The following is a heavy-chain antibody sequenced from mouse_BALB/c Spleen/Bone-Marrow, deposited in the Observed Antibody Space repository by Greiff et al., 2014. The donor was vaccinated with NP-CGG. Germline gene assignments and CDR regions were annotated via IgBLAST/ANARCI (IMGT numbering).Heavy chain of an antibody. J-gene: IGHJ3*01. CDR1: GYTFTSCD. D-gene: IGHD2-4*01. CDR3: ARRVYYDYDGGAWFAY. CDR2: IFPGDGST. Sequence: QVQLQQPGAELVKPGASVKLSCKASGYTFTSCDINWVRQRPEQGLEWIGWIFPGDGSTKYNEKFKGKATLTTDKSSSTAYMQLSRLTSEDSAVYFCARRVYYDYDGGAWFAYWGQGTLVTVSA. V-gene: IGHV1S56*01.